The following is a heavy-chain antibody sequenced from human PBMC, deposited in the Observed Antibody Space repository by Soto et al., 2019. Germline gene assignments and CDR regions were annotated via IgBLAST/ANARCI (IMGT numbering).Heavy chain of an antibody. V-gene: IGHV4-39*01. CDR1: GGSISSSSYY. CDR2: IYYSGST. CDR3: ARGYSYGLINYYYGMDV. D-gene: IGHD5-18*01. Sequence: SETLSLTCTVSGGSISSSSYYWGWIRQPPGKGLKWIGSIYYSGSTYYNPSLKSRVTISVDTSKNQFSLKLSSVTAADTAVYYCARGYSYGLINYYYGMDVWGQGTTVT. J-gene: IGHJ6*02.